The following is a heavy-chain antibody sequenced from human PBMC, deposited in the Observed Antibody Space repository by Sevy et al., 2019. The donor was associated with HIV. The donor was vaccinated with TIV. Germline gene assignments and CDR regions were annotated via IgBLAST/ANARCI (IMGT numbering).Heavy chain of an antibody. Sequence: GGSLRLSCVASGFTCSTYSMNWVRQAPGKGLEWVSSVSSSSTYIYYADSVKGRFTVSRDNAKNSLYLQMNSLRAEDTAVYYCARDLCTGGVCPRWGYYYFGMDVWGQGTTVTVSS. V-gene: IGHV3-21*06. CDR2: VSSSSTYI. CDR3: ARDLCTGGVCPRWGYYYFGMDV. CDR1: GFTCSTYS. D-gene: IGHD2-8*02. J-gene: IGHJ6*02.